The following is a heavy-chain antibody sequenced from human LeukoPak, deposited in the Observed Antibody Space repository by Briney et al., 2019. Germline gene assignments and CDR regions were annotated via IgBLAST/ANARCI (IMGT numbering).Heavy chain of an antibody. V-gene: IGHV1-18*01. CDR2: ISAYNGHS. CDR1: GYTFSTYG. CDR3: ARDRKRSTYDVLTGYYLYYYMDV. Sequence: ASVKVSCKASGYTFSTYGISWVRQAPGQGLEWMGWISAYNGHSNYAQKFQGRVSKTIDTSTTAAYMELRSLRFDDTAVYNWARDRKRSTYDVLTGYYLYYYMDVWAKGTTVTVSS. J-gene: IGHJ6*03. D-gene: IGHD3-9*01.